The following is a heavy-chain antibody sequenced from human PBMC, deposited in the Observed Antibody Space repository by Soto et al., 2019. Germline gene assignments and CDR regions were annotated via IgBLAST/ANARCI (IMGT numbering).Heavy chain of an antibody. J-gene: IGHJ4*02. V-gene: IGHV3-30-3*01. CDR2: ISYDGSNK. CDR3: ASDTSAMVIKTDY. CDR1: GFTFSSYA. Sequence: QVQLVESGGGVVQPGRSLRLSCAASGFTFSSYAMHWVRQAPGKGLEWVAVISYDGSNKYYADSVKGRFTISRDNSKNALYLQMNSLSGEDTAVYYCASDTSAMVIKTDYWCQGTLVTVSS. D-gene: IGHD5-18*01.